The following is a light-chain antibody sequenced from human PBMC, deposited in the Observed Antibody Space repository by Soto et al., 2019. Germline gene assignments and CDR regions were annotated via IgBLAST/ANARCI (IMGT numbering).Light chain of an antibody. CDR3: CSYSGSNTIVV. V-gene: IGLV2-14*03. J-gene: IGLJ2*01. CDR2: DVN. CDR1: SSDVGGYNF. Sequence: QSVLTQPASVSGSPGQSITISCTGTSSDVGGYNFVSWYQQHPSKAPRLMIFDVNNRPSGVSTRFSGSKSGNTASLTISGLQAEDEADYYCCSYSGSNTIVVFGGGTKLTVL.